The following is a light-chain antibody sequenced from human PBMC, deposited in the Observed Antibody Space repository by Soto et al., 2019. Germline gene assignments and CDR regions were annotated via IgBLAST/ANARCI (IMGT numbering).Light chain of an antibody. J-gene: IGKJ1*01. CDR2: GAS. CDR1: QSITTN. Sequence: EVVMTQSPVTLSVSPGERATLSCRASQSITTNLAWYQQKPGQAPRLLIYGASTRATGVPARFSGSGSGTQFTLPISSLQSEEFALYYCQQYNDWPPKRTFGQGTRVDFK. CDR3: QQYNDWPPKRT. V-gene: IGKV3-15*01.